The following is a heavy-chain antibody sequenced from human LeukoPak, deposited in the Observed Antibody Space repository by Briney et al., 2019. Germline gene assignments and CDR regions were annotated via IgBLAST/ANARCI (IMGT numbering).Heavy chain of an antibody. CDR1: GFTFSDYW. Sequence: GGSLRLSCTASGFTFSDYWMTWVRQAPGKGPEWVANIKQDGSQKYYVDSVRGRFTISRDNAKNTLFLQMNGLRAEDTAVYYCARRGGSSSRRSPIDYWGQGTLVTVSS. D-gene: IGHD6-6*01. CDR3: ARRGGSSSRRSPIDY. J-gene: IGHJ4*02. V-gene: IGHV3-7*01. CDR2: IKQDGSQK.